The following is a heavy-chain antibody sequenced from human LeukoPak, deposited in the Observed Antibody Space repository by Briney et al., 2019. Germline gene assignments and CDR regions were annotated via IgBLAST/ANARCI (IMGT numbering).Heavy chain of an antibody. D-gene: IGHD3-22*01. J-gene: IGHJ6*02. CDR2: IKQDGSEI. CDR1: GFTFSSYW. Sequence: GGSLRLSCAASGFTFSSYWMSWVRQAPGKGLEWVANIKQDGSEIYYVDSVKGRFTISRDNAKNSLYLQMNSLRAEDTAVYYCARVHREYYYDSSGYSWTYYYYYGMDVWGQGTTVTVSS. CDR3: ARVHREYYYDSSGYSWTYYYYYGMDV. V-gene: IGHV3-7*01.